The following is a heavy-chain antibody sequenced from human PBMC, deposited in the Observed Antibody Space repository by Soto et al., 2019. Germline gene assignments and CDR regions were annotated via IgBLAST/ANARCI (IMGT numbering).Heavy chain of an antibody. D-gene: IGHD3-16*02. CDR3: AKDPYDYIWGSYRHTFDD. CDR1: GFTFSSYA. J-gene: IGHJ4*02. CDR2: ISGSGGST. V-gene: IGHV3-23*01. Sequence: GGSLRLSCAASGFTFSSYAMSWVRQAPGKGLEWVSAISGSGGSTYYADSVKGRFTISRDNSKNTLYLQMNSLRAEDTAVYYCAKDPYDYIWGSYRHTFDDWGQGTLVTVSS.